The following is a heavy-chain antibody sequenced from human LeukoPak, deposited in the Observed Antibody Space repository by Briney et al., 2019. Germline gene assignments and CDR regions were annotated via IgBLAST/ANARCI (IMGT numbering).Heavy chain of an antibody. CDR1: GFTFDDYA. Sequence: GGSLRLSCAASGFTFDDYAMHWVRQAPGEGLEWVSLITGDGGITYYADSVKGRFTISRDNSKNSLYLQMNGLRTEDTALYYCAKVYSGDWYFALWGRGSLVTVSS. D-gene: IGHD5-18*01. CDR3: AKVYSGDWYFAL. J-gene: IGHJ2*01. CDR2: ITGDGGIT. V-gene: IGHV3-43*02.